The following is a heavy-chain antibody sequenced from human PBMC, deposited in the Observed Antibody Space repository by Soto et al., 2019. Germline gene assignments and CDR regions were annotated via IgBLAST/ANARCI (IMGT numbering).Heavy chain of an antibody. Sequence: QVHLVQSGAEVEKPGASVKVSCKASGYTFTDYGISWVRQAPGQGLQWMGWITAFNGNTKYAQQFQGRVTMTTDTSTSTAYMELGSLESDDTAVYYCARISHSDFWSGYYYFFDYWGQGTLVTVSS. CDR3: ARISHSDFWSGYYYFFDY. D-gene: IGHD3-3*01. V-gene: IGHV1-18*01. CDR2: ITAFNGNT. CDR1: GYTFTDYG. J-gene: IGHJ4*02.